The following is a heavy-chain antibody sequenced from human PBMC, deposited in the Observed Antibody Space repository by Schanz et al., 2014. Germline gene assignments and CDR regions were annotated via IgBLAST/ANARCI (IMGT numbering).Heavy chain of an antibody. D-gene: IGHD2-15*01. J-gene: IGHJ5*01. Sequence: EVQLVESGGGLVQPGGSLRLSCAASGFTFTNYAMSWVRQAPGKGLEWVSLISDSGDTAYYADSVKGRFTISRDNFKGALYLQMSSLRAEDTAVYYCAKTPREYCNYDNCPNWFDSWGQGTLVTASS. CDR3: AKTPREYCNYDNCPNWFDS. CDR1: GFTFTNYA. V-gene: IGHV3-23*04. CDR2: ISDSGDTA.